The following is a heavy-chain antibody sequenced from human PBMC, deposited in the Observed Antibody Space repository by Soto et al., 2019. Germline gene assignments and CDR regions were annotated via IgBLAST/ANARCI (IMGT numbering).Heavy chain of an antibody. CDR1: GYIFVNYG. CDR2: ISPYSGNT. V-gene: IGHV1-18*01. D-gene: IGHD3-16*01. CDR3: AMVDNYVTPSPQDV. J-gene: IGHJ6*04. Sequence: QVQLVQSGDEVRKPGSSVKVSCKASGYIFVNYGIAWVRQAPGQGLEWMGWISPYSGNTHYASKVQVMATMTPNTSMSTAYMDLGSLTSDDTAVYYCAMVDNYVTPSPQDVWGEGTTVTGSS.